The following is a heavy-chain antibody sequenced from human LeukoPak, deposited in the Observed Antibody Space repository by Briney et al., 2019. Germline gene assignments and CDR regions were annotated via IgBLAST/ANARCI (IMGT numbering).Heavy chain of an antibody. Sequence: GESLKISCKCSGYSFTSYWIGWVRQMPGKGLEWMGIIYPGDSDTRYSPSFQGQVAISVDKSISTAYLQWSSLKASDTAIYYCAKIDRQYCSRSSCYALDYWGQGTQVTVSS. CDR1: GYSFTSYW. CDR2: IYPGDSDT. D-gene: IGHD2-2*01. CDR3: AKIDRQYCSRSSCYALDY. J-gene: IGHJ4*02. V-gene: IGHV5-51*01.